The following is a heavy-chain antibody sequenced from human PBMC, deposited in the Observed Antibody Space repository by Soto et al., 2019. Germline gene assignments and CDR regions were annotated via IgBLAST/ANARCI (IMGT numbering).Heavy chain of an antibody. Sequence: QVQLVESGGGVVQPGRSLRLSCAASGFTFSSYGMHWVRQAPGKGLEWVAVISFDGTNKYYADSVKGRFTISRDNSKNTLYLQMNSLRAADTAVYFCAKDADPSGRYYFDYWGQGTLVTVSS. CDR3: AKDADPSGRYYFDY. CDR1: GFTFSSYG. D-gene: IGHD1-26*01. CDR2: ISFDGTNK. J-gene: IGHJ4*02. V-gene: IGHV3-30*18.